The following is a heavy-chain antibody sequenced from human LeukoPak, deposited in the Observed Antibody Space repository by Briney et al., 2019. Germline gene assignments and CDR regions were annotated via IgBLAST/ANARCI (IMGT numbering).Heavy chain of an antibody. D-gene: IGHD5-24*01. CDR1: GFTFSSYA. CDR2: ISSSGGST. J-gene: IGHJ4*02. V-gene: IGHV3-23*01. CDR3: AKDPYGYNSYDFDY. Sequence: GGSLRLSCAASGFTFSSYAMSWVRQAPGKGLEWVSAISSSGGSTYYADSVKGRFTISRDNSKNTLYLQMNSLRVEDTAVYYCAKDPYGYNSYDFDYWGQGTLGTVSS.